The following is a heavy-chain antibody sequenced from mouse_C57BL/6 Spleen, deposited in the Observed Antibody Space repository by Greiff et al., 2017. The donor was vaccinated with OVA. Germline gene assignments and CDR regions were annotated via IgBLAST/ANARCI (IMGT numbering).Heavy chain of an antibody. Sequence: QVQLQQPGAELVRPGTSVKLSCKASGYTFTSYTMHWVKQRPGQGLEWIGYINPSSGYTKYNQKFKDKATLTADKSSSTAYMQLSSLTSEDSAVYYCARRATDYYAMDYWGQGTSVTVSS. CDR1: GYTFTSYT. V-gene: IGHV1-4*01. J-gene: IGHJ4*01. CDR2: INPSSGYT. D-gene: IGHD3-1*01. CDR3: ARRATDYYAMDY.